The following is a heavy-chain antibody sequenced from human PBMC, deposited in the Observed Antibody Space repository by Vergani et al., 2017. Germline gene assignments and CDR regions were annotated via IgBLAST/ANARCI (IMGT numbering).Heavy chain of an antibody. CDR1: GGPFSGYY. CDR3: ATLYDILTGYYTADY. CDR2: INHSGST. V-gene: IGHV4-34*01. J-gene: IGHJ4*02. Sequence: QVQLQQWGAGLLKPSETLSLTCAVYGGPFSGYYWSWIRQPPGKGLEWSGEINHSGSTNYNPSLKSRVTISVDTSKNQFSLKLSSVTAADTAVYYCATLYDILTGYYTADYWGQGTLVTVSS. D-gene: IGHD3-9*01.